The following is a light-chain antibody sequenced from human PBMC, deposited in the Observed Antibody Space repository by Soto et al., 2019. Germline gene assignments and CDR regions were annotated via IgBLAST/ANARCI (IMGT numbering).Light chain of an antibody. CDR2: SND. Sequence: QSVLTQPPSTSGTPGQRVTISCSGSSSNIGSNTVTWYQQLPGTAPKLLIYSNDQRPSGVPDRFSGSKSGPSASLAISGLQSEDEADYYCCSYAGSYTYVFGTGTKLTVL. CDR3: CSYAGSYTYV. V-gene: IGLV1-44*01. CDR1: SSNIGSNT. J-gene: IGLJ1*01.